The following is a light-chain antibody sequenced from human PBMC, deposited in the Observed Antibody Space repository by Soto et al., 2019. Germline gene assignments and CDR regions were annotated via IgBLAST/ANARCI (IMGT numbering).Light chain of an antibody. V-gene: IGLV2-8*01. CDR1: STDVGGYNY. Sequence: QSVLTQPPSASGSPGQSVTISCTGTSTDVGGYNYISWYQHHPGKVPKLIIYEVSERPSGVPDRFSGSKSGNTASLTVSGLQAEDEADYYCSSYAGSNNRGVFGSGTKVTVL. CDR3: SSYAGSNNRGV. J-gene: IGLJ1*01. CDR2: EVS.